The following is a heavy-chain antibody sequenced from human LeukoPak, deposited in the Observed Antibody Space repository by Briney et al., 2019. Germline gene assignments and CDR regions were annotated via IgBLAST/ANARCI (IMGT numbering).Heavy chain of an antibody. Sequence: ASVKVSCKASGYTFTSYDINWVRQATGQGLEWMGWMNPNSGNTGYAQKFQGRVTMTRDTSISTAYMELSRLRSDDTAVYYCARGHDILTGYFLDYWGQGTLVTVSS. V-gene: IGHV1-8*01. CDR2: MNPNSGNT. D-gene: IGHD3-9*01. J-gene: IGHJ4*02. CDR3: ARGHDILTGYFLDY. CDR1: GYTFTSYD.